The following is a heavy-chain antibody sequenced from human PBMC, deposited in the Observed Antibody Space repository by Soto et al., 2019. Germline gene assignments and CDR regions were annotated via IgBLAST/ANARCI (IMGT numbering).Heavy chain of an antibody. Sequence: ASVKVSCKASGYTFTGYYIHWVRQAPGQRLEWMGWINAGNGNTKYSQKFQGRVTITRDTSASTAYMELSSLRSEDTAVYYCARGYSSGWSFYYYYGMDVWGQGTTVTVSS. J-gene: IGHJ6*02. CDR2: INAGNGNT. V-gene: IGHV1-3*01. D-gene: IGHD6-19*01. CDR1: GYTFTGYY. CDR3: ARGYSSGWSFYYYYGMDV.